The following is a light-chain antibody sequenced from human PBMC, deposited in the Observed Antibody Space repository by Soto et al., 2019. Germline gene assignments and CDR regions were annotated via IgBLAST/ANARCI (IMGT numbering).Light chain of an antibody. CDR1: QSVSSN. Sequence: EIVLTHSPATLSLSPMDRAPLSGRASQSVSSNLAWYQQKPGQAPRLLIYGASTRATGIPARFSGSGSGTEFTLTISSLQSEDFAVYYCQQYNNWPLTFGGGTKVDIK. J-gene: IGKJ4*01. CDR2: GAS. V-gene: IGKV3-15*01. CDR3: QQYNNWPLT.